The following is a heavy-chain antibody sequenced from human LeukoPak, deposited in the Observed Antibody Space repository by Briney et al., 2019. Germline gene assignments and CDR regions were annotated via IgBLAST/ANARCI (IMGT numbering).Heavy chain of an antibody. J-gene: IGHJ4*02. CDR1: GFTFSSYA. CDR2: ISYDGSNK. V-gene: IGHV3-30*03. CDR3: ATRANFYSDYVWGYFDY. D-gene: IGHD4-11*01. Sequence: GGSLRLSCAASGFTFSSYAMSWVRQAPGKGLEWVAVISYDGSNKYYADSVKGRFTISRDNSKNTLYLQMNSLRAEDTAVYYCATRANFYSDYVWGYFDYWGQGTLVTVSS.